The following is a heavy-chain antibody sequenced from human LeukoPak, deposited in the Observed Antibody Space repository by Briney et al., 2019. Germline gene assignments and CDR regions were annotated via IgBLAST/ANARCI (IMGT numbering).Heavy chain of an antibody. Sequence: GESLKISCKGSGYRFTSYWIGWVRQMPRKGLEWMGIIYPGDSDTRYSPSFQGQVTISADKSISTAYLQWSSLKASDTAMYYCARERPHDAFDIWGQGTMVTVSS. CDR2: IYPGDSDT. J-gene: IGHJ3*02. CDR3: ARERPHDAFDI. CDR1: GYRFTSYW. V-gene: IGHV5-51*01.